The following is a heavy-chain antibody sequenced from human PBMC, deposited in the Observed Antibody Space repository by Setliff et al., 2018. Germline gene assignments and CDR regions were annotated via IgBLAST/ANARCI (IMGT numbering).Heavy chain of an antibody. CDR2: LYYSGNT. CDR3: ALSSSWFKDFQH. CDR1: GGSISSYS. J-gene: IGHJ1*01. V-gene: IGHV4-59*01. D-gene: IGHD6-13*01. Sequence: SETLSLTCNVSGGSISSYSWSWIRQAPGKGLEWIGYLYYSGNTNYNPSLKSRVTISEDMSKNQFSLKVSSVTAADTAIYYCALSSSWFKDFQHWGQGTLVTVSS.